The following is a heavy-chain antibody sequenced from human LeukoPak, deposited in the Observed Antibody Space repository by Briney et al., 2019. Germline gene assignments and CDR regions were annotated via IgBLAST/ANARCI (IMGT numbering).Heavy chain of an antibody. CDR1: GGSISSHY. J-gene: IGHJ6*03. CDR2: IYYSGST. V-gene: IGHV4-59*11. Sequence: SETLSLTCTVSGGSISSHYWSWIRQPPGKGLEWIGYIYYSGSTNYNPSLKSRVTISVDTSKNQFSLKLSSVTAADTAVHYCAALPSMATPYYYYMDVWGKGTTVTVSS. D-gene: IGHD2/OR15-2a*01. CDR3: AALPSMATPYYYYMDV.